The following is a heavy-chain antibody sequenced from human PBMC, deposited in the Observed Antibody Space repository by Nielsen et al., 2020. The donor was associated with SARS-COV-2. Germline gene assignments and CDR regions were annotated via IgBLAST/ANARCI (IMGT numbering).Heavy chain of an antibody. J-gene: IGHJ3*02. V-gene: IGHV3-20*01. CDR3: ARRDRYYDILTGYYEGAFDI. Sequence: GESLKISCAASGFTFDDYGMSWVRQGPGKGLEWVAGINWNGASTAYVDSVKGRFIISRDNAKNSLFLQMNSLRAEDTALYHCARRDRYYDILTGYYEGAFDIWGQGTMVTVSS. D-gene: IGHD3-9*01. CDR2: INWNGAST. CDR1: GFTFDDYG.